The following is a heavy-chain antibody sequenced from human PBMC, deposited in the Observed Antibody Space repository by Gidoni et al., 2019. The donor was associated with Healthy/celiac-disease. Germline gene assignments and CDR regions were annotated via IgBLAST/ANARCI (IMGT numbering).Heavy chain of an antibody. CDR2: IYYSGGT. CDR3: ARVRGGLSSSWYGGDAFDI. Sequence: QVQLQESGPGLVKPSETLSLTCTVSGGSISRYYWSWIRQPPGKGLEWIGYIYYSGGTNYNPSLKSRVTISVDTSKNQFSLKLSSVTAADTAVYYCARVRGGLSSSWYGGDAFDIWGQGTMVTVSS. J-gene: IGHJ3*02. CDR1: GGSISRYY. V-gene: IGHV4-59*01. D-gene: IGHD6-13*01.